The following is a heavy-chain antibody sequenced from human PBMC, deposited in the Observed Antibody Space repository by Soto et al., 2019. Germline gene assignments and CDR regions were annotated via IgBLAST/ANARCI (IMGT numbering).Heavy chain of an antibody. CDR2: IYYSGST. Sequence: SETLSLTCTVSGGSISSSSYYWGWIRQPPGKGLEWIGSIYYSGSTYYNPSLKSRVTISVDTSKNQFSLKLSSVTAADTAVYYCARGWPLLGSGYYRSYFDYWGQGTLVTVSS. J-gene: IGHJ4*02. CDR3: ARGWPLLGSGYYRSYFDY. V-gene: IGHV4-39*07. D-gene: IGHD3-22*01. CDR1: GGSISSSSYY.